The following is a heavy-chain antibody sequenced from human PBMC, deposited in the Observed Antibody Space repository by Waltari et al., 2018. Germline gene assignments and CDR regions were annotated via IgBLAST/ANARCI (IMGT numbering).Heavy chain of an antibody. CDR1: GYTFTGYY. Sequence: QVQLVQSGAEVKKPGASVKVSCKASGYTFTGYYMHWVRQAPGQGLEWRGWINPNRGGTNYAQKFQGRVTMTRDTSISTAYMELSRLRSDDTAVYYCARDRAVGANHFDPWGQGTLVTVSS. V-gene: IGHV1-2*02. D-gene: IGHD6-19*01. CDR3: ARDRAVGANHFDP. J-gene: IGHJ5*02. CDR2: INPNRGGT.